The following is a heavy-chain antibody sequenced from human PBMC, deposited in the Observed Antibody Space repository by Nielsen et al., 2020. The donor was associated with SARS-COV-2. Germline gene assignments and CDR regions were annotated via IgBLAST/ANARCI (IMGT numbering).Heavy chain of an antibody. Sequence: ASVKVSCKASGYIFTGYTIHRVRQAPGQRLEWMGWINAGNGNTKYSQKFQGRVTITRDTSANTAYMELTSLISEDTAVYYCAKVRADSNSWFFDYWGQGTLVTVSS. J-gene: IGHJ4*02. CDR1: GYIFTGYT. CDR3: AKVRADSNSWFFDY. D-gene: IGHD6-13*01. CDR2: INAGNGNT. V-gene: IGHV1-3*01.